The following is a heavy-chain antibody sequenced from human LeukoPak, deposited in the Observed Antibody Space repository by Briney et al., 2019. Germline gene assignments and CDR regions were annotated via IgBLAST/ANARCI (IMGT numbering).Heavy chain of an antibody. D-gene: IGHD5-18*01. J-gene: IGHJ4*02. CDR2: INHSGST. Sequence: SETLSLTCAVYGGSFSGYYWSWIRQPPGKGLEWIGEINHSGSTNYNPSLKSRVTISVDTSKNQFSLKLSSVTAADTAVYYCARESDVDTAMVTSYWGQGTLGTVSA. CDR1: GGSFSGYY. CDR3: ARESDVDTAMVTSY. V-gene: IGHV4-34*01.